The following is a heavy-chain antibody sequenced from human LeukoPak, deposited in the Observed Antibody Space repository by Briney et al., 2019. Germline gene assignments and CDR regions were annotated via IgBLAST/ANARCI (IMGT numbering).Heavy chain of an antibody. Sequence: PSQTLSLTCTVSGGSISSGSYYWGWIRQPSGKGLEWIGSIYHSGSTYYNPSLKSRVTISVDTSKNQFSLKLSSVTAADTAVYYCARQMHDFDYWGQGTLVTVSS. CDR1: GGSISSGSYY. V-gene: IGHV4-39*01. CDR3: ARQMHDFDY. CDR2: IYHSGST. J-gene: IGHJ4*02.